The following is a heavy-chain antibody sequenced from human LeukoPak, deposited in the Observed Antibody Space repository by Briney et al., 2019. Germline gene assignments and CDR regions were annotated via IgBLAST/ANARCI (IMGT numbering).Heavy chain of an antibody. D-gene: IGHD2-21*02. Sequence: GGSLRLSCAGPGFTFDDYAMHWVRHAPGKGLEWVSGIYWNSGSIRYAASVKGRFTISRDNAKNSLYLQMNSLRAEDMALYYCAKTSTSYCAGDCLPGYFDLWGRGTLVTVSS. CDR1: GFTFDDYA. CDR3: AKTSTSYCAGDCLPGYFDL. V-gene: IGHV3-9*03. J-gene: IGHJ2*01. CDR2: IYWNSGSI.